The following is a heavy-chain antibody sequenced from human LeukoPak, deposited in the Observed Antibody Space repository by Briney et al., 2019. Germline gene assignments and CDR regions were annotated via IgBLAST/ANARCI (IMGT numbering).Heavy chain of an antibody. Sequence: ASVKVSCKASGYNFIRYGVSWVRQAPGHGLEWLGWVSTYNGNTNYAQNLQYRVTMTTDPATSTAYMKLTNLRSGDTAVYYCARSGYCISSSSYRESDGLVFWGQGTMVTVSS. J-gene: IGHJ3*01. CDR3: ARSGYCISSSSYRESDGLVF. V-gene: IGHV1-18*01. D-gene: IGHD2-2*01. CDR2: VSTYNGNT. CDR1: GYNFIRYG.